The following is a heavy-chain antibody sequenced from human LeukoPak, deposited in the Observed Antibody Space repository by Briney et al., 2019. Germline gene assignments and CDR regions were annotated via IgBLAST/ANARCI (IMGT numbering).Heavy chain of an antibody. CDR2: IYYSGST. J-gene: IGHJ6*02. Sequence: SETLSLTCTVSGGSISSYYWSWIRQPPGKGLEWIGYIYYSGSTNYNPSLKSRVTISLDTSKNQFSLKLSSVTAAHTAVYYCARQTYYYDSSGLYYYGMDVWGQGTTVTVSS. V-gene: IGHV4-59*08. CDR3: ARQTYYYDSSGLYYYGMDV. D-gene: IGHD3-22*01. CDR1: GGSISSYY.